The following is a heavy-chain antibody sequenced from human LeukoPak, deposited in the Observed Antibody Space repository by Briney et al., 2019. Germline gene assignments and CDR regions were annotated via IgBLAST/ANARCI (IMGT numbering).Heavy chain of an antibody. CDR3: AKTVAVAGFPNWFDP. V-gene: IGHV4-4*02. D-gene: IGHD6-19*01. CDR1: GGSISSSNW. CDR2: IYHSGST. Sequence: SGTLSLTCAVSGGSISSSNWWSWVRRPPGKGLEWIGEIYHSGSTNYNPSLKSRVTISVDKSKNQFSLKLSSVTAADTAVYYCAKTVAVAGFPNWFDPWGQGTLVTVSS. J-gene: IGHJ5*02.